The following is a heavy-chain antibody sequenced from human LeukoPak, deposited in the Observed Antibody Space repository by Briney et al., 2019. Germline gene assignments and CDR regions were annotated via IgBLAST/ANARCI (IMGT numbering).Heavy chain of an antibody. D-gene: IGHD3-10*01. CDR1: GFTFDDYA. V-gene: IGHV3-20*04. CDR3: VRGFRGGPFDY. CDR2: INRNGGST. J-gene: IGHJ4*02. Sequence: PGGSLRLSCAASGFTFDDYAMSWVRQAPGKGLEWVSGINRNGGSTGYADSVRGRFTISRDNAKNSLYLQMNSLRAEDTALYYCVRGFRGGPFDYWGQGTLVTVSS.